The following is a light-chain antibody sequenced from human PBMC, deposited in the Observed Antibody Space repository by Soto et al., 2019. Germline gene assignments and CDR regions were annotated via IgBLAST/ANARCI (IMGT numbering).Light chain of an antibody. CDR3: QQYNDWPPLT. Sequence: EKVLTQSPVTLSVSLGERATLSCRASQSITTNLAWYQQKPGQAPRLLIFGASNRATGIPARFMGSGSGTEFSLIIFGLQYEDSASYYCQQYNDWPPLTFGGGTKVEI. CDR2: GAS. V-gene: IGKV3-15*01. J-gene: IGKJ4*01. CDR1: QSITTN.